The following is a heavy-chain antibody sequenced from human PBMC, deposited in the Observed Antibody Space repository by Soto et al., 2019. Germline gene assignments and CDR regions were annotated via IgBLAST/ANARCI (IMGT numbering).Heavy chain of an antibody. D-gene: IGHD1-26*01. CDR1: GFTFTKAY. V-gene: IGHV3-15*01. J-gene: IGHJ4*02. Sequence: EVQLVESGGGLVEPGGSIRLSCVASGFTFTKAYMTWVRQAPGKGLEWVGRIKGSHAGGTTDYATSVKGRFTISRDYSKNTLYLQMKGLKTEDTAVYYCATEGGYPGSNFYGAYWGQGTLVTVSS. CDR2: IKGSHAGGTT. CDR3: ATEGGYPGSNFYGAY.